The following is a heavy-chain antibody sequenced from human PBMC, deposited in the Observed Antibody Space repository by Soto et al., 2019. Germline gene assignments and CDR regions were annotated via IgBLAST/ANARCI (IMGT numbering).Heavy chain of an antibody. V-gene: IGHV3-9*01. CDR3: AKGGVLVAAAIVY. CDR1: VFTFDDYA. CDR2: ISWNSGTI. J-gene: IGHJ4*02. Sequence: GGSLRLSCGASVFTFDDYAMHWVRQAPGKGLEWVSGISWNSGTIGYADSVKGRFTISRDNAKNSLYLQMNNLRAEDTALYYCAKGGVLVAAAIVYWGRGTLVTVPS. D-gene: IGHD2-2*01.